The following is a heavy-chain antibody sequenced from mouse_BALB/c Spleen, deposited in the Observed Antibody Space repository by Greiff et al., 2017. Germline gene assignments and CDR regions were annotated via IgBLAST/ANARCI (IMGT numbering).Heavy chain of an antibody. CDR3: ARGYSRYDPWFAY. CDR1: GFNIKDTY. Sequence: VQLQQSGAELVKPGASVKLSCTASGFNIKDTYMHWVKQRPEQGLEWIGRIDPANGNTKYDPKFQGKATITADTSSNTAYLQLSILTSEDTAVYYCARGYSRYDPWFAYWGQGTLVTVSA. V-gene: IGHV14-3*02. CDR2: IDPANGNT. J-gene: IGHJ3*01. D-gene: IGHD2-14*01.